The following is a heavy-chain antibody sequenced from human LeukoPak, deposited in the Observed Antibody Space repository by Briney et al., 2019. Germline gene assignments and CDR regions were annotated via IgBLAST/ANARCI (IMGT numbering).Heavy chain of an antibody. Sequence: SETLSLTCTVSSGSISSYYWSWIRQPPGKGLEWIGYIYYSGSTNYNPSLKSRVTISVDTSKNQFSLKLSSVTAADTAVYYCARRGRLRQQYYFDYWGQGTLVTVSS. CDR2: IYYSGST. J-gene: IGHJ4*02. D-gene: IGHD4-11*01. V-gene: IGHV4-59*08. CDR1: SGSISSYY. CDR3: ARRGRLRQQYYFDY.